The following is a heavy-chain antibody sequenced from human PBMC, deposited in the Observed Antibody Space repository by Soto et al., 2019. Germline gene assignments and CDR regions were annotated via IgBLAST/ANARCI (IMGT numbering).Heavy chain of an antibody. CDR2: VNRDGST. V-gene: IGHV4-34*01. J-gene: IGHJ6*02. CDR1: GESFSGYY. CDR3: AGFRWFGQKYELDV. Sequence: QVYLQQWGAGLLKPSETLSLTCGVYGESFSGYYWSWIRQPPGKGLEWMGEVNRDGSTNSNPSLKSRVTMSTDTSKKQISLNLNSVTAADTAVYYCAGFRWFGQKYELDVWGQGTTVTVSS. D-gene: IGHD3-10*01.